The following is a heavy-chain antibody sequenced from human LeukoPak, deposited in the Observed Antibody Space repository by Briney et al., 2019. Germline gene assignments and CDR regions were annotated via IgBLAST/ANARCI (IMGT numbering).Heavy chain of an antibody. CDR2: ISERGGST. CDR3: AKRGIVIRGILVIGYHQEAYHYDY. V-gene: IGHV3-23*01. Sequence: GGSLRLSCVVSGISLSNYAMSWVRQAPGKGLEWVSYISERGGSTAYADSVKGRFTISRDNSLNTLYLQMSSLRAEDTAVYFCAKRGIVIRGILVIGYHQEAYHYDYWGQGVLVTVSS. J-gene: IGHJ4*02. CDR1: GISLSNYA. D-gene: IGHD3-10*01.